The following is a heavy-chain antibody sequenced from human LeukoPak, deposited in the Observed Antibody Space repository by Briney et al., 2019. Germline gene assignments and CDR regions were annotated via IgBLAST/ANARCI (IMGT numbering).Heavy chain of an antibody. CDR1: GGSISSSTYY. D-gene: IGHD2-15*01. J-gene: IGHJ5*02. V-gene: IGHV4-39*01. CDR2: IYYSGST. CDR3: ARGYRYCSGGSCYGNWFDP. Sequence: ASETLSLTCTVSGGSISSSTYYWGWIRQPPGKGLEWIGNIYYSGSTYYNPSLKSRVTISVDTSKNQFSLKLSSVTAADTAVYYCARGYRYCSGGSCYGNWFDPWGQGTLVTVSS.